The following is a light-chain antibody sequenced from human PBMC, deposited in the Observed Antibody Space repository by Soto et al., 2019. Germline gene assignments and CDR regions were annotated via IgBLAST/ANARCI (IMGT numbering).Light chain of an antibody. CDR1: QTINFY. CDR3: QQSYTAPVT. V-gene: IGKV1-39*01. J-gene: IGKJ4*01. CDR2: GAS. Sequence: DIQMTQSPSSLSASVGDRVTITCRASQTINFYLNWYHQRPGNAPKLLVYGASRLQSGVPSRFSGSGSGTAFTLTISSLQPEDFATYYCQQSYTAPVTFGGGTKVYI.